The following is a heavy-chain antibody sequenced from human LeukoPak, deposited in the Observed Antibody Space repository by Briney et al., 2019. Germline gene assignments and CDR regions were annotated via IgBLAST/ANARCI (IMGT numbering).Heavy chain of an antibody. Sequence: PSGTLSLTCAVSGGSISSSNWWSWVRQPPGKGLEWIGEIYHTGTTNYNPSLKSRVTISVDKSKNQFSLKLSSVTAADTAVYYCATTDGAVAGHFDSWGQGTLVTVSS. CDR3: ATTDGAVAGHFDS. CDR2: IYHTGTT. V-gene: IGHV4-4*02. D-gene: IGHD6-19*01. CDR1: GGSISSSNW. J-gene: IGHJ4*02.